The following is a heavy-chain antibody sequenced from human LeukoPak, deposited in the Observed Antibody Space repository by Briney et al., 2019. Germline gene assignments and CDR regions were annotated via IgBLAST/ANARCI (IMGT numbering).Heavy chain of an antibody. Sequence: PGRSLKLSCAASGFTFSSYAMHWVRQTPGKGLEWLTVISNDGSTKYYADSVRGRFTISKDNSKNTLYLQMNSLRAEDTAVYYCAKTGRWFGETAHYFDYWGQGTLVTVSS. D-gene: IGHD3-10*01. J-gene: IGHJ4*02. V-gene: IGHV3-30-3*02. CDR2: ISNDGSTK. CDR1: GFTFSSYA. CDR3: AKTGRWFGETAHYFDY.